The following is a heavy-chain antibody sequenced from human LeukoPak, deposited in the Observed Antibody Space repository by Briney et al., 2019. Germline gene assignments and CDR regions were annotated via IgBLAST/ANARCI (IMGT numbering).Heavy chain of an antibody. CDR1: GDSINSDNC. Sequence: PSXTLSLTCAVSGDSINSDNCWGCIRQPPGEGVEGSGSVCRNGDTNYNPPLKSRVTMSIDTSKNQFSLNLTSVTAADTAVYYCARHPYVLVREAFFDPWGQGTLVTVSS. J-gene: IGHJ5*02. CDR3: ARHPYVLVREAFFDP. CDR2: VCRNGDT. V-gene: IGHV4-38-2*01. D-gene: IGHD6-13*01.